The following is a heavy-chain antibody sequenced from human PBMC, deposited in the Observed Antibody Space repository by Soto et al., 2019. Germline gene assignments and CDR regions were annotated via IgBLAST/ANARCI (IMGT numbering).Heavy chain of an antibody. CDR2: ISDDGSKT. J-gene: IGHJ4*02. CDR1: GFTFSTFG. CDR3: AKQSAGWEHYYFGY. V-gene: IGHV3-30*18. Sequence: QVQLVESGGGVVQPGRSLKLSCAASGFTFSTFGMHWVRQTPGRGMEWVADISDDGSKTNSPDSVKGRFTISRDNTQNTLYLQMSSLRAEDTAVYYCAKQSAGWEHYYFGYWGQGTMLTVSS. D-gene: IGHD1-26*01.